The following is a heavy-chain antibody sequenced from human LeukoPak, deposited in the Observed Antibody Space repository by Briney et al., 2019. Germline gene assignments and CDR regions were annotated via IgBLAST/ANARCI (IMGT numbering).Heavy chain of an antibody. CDR3: AREKYAEWGTTWSGRPQYSGLDV. CDR2: IYYSGST. V-gene: IGHV4-39*07. Sequence: SETLSLTCTVSGGSISSSSYYWGWIRQPPGKGLEWIGSIYYSGSTYYNPSLKSRVTISVDTSKNQFSLKLSSVTAADTAVYYCAREKYAEWGTTWSGRPQYSGLDVWGQGTTVTVSS. D-gene: IGHD6-13*01. J-gene: IGHJ6*02. CDR1: GGSISSSSYY.